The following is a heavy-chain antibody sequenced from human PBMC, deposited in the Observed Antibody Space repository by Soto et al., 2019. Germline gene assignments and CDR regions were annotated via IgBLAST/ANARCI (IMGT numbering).Heavy chain of an antibody. CDR1: GFTFSNYG. CDR2: IWHDGSQK. Sequence: QVQLVESGGGVVQPGTSLRLSCVASGFTFSNYGIHWVRQAPGRGLEWVAVIWHDGSQKYLTDSVRGRFTISRDNSKNTVYLHMNSLRVEDTAVYYCERRDDPFQVWGRGTMVTVSS. CDR3: ERRDDPFQV. V-gene: IGHV3-33*01. J-gene: IGHJ3*01.